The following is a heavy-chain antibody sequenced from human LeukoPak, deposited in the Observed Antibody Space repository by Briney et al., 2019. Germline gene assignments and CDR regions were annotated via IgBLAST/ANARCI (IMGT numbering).Heavy chain of an antibody. Sequence: AETLSLTCTVSGGSISSSSYFWGWIRQPPGKGLEWIGSIYYSGSTYYNPSLKSRDTISVDTSKNQFSLKLSSVTAADTAVYYCARDRGAVGGPWGQGTLVTVSS. J-gene: IGHJ5*02. V-gene: IGHV4-39*07. CDR1: GGSISSSSYF. D-gene: IGHD2-15*01. CDR2: IYYSGST. CDR3: ARDRGAVGGP.